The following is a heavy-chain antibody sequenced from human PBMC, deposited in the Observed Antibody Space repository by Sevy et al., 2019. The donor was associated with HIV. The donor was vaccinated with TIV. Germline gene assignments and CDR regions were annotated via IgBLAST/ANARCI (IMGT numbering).Heavy chain of an antibody. Sequence: SETLSLTCAVYGGSFSGYYWSWIRQPPGKGLEWIGEMNHSGSTNYNPSLKSRVTISVDTSKNQFSLKLSSVTAADTAVYYCASRRKKNIVVVPAAQNYYGMDVWGQGTTVTVSS. D-gene: IGHD2-2*01. V-gene: IGHV4-34*01. CDR2: MNHSGST. CDR3: ASRRKKNIVVVPAAQNYYGMDV. J-gene: IGHJ6*02. CDR1: GGSFSGYY.